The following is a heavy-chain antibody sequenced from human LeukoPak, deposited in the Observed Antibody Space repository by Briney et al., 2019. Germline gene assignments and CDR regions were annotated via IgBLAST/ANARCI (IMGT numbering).Heavy chain of an antibody. CDR3: ARDFVTIFGVGHNWFDP. J-gene: IGHJ5*02. Sequence: GASVKVSCKASGYTFTSYYMHWVRQAPGQGLEWMGIINPSGGSTSYAQKFQGRVTITADKSTSTAYMELSSLRSEDTAVYYCARDFVTIFGVGHNWFDPWGQGTLVTVSS. V-gene: IGHV1-46*01. CDR2: INPSGGST. CDR1: GYTFTSYY. D-gene: IGHD3-3*01.